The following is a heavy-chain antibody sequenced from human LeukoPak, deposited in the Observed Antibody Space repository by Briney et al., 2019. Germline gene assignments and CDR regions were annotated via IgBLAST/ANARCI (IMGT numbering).Heavy chain of an antibody. CDR3: ARDRYCSSTSCYWFDY. CDR2: INPNSGGT. Sequence: GASVKVSCKASGYTFTGYYMHWVRQAPGQGLEWMGWINPNSGGTNYAQKFQGRVTMTRRTSISTAYMEMSRLRSDDTAVYYCARDRYCSSTSCYWFDYWGQGTLVTVPS. V-gene: IGHV1-2*02. D-gene: IGHD2-2*01. CDR1: GYTFTGYY. J-gene: IGHJ4*02.